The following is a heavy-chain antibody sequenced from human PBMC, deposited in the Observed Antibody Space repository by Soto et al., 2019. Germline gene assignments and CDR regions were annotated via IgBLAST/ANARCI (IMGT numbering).Heavy chain of an antibody. Sequence: HPGGSLRLSCSASGFIFSNFALHWVRQAPGKGLEWVAVISYDGNNKYYAASVRGRFSISRDNSMDTLFLQMSSLRTEDTAVYYCAHFLPTSDTADYWGRGALVTVSS. CDR2: ISYDGNNK. CDR3: AHFLPTSDTADY. CDR1: GFIFSNFA. D-gene: IGHD2-2*02. J-gene: IGHJ4*02. V-gene: IGHV3-30-3*01.